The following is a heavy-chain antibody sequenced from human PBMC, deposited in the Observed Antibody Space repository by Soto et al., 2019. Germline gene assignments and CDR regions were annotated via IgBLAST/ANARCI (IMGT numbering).Heavy chain of an antibody. Sequence: QEHLMESGGGLVKPGGCLRLSCAGSGFIFSDYYMTWIRRAPGKGLEWVSYINTLSSAICYADSVKGRFTISRDNAKNSVYLQMNSLRAEDTAVYYCARRLQWQLRPLDSWGRGTLVTVSS. D-gene: IGHD6-19*01. CDR3: ARRLQWQLRPLDS. CDR2: INTLSSAI. J-gene: IGHJ5*01. V-gene: IGHV3-11*01. CDR1: GFIFSDYY.